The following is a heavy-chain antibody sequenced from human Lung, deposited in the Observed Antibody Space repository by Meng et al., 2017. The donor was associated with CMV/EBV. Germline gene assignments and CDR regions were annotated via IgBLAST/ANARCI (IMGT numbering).Heavy chain of an antibody. CDR3: ARAGAFPQYFDY. CDR1: GFTVSSNY. CDR2: IYGGTGT. D-gene: IGHD3-16*01. V-gene: IGHV3-53*01. J-gene: IGHJ4*02. Sequence: GGSLRLSCAVSGFTVSSNYMNWVRQAPGKGLEWVSIIYGGTGTYYADSVKGRFSISRDNSKNTVYLQMDSLSSEDTAVYYCARAGAFPQYFDYWGQGALVTVSS.